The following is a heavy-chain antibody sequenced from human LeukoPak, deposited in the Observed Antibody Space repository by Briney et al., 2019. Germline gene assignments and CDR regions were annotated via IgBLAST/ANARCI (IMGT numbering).Heavy chain of an antibody. CDR3: ARDDNQGYCSGGSCYSSLSQYGMDV. CDR2: IIPIFGTA. Sequence: ASVEVSCKASGGTFSSYAISWVRQAPGQGLEWMGGIIPIFGTANYAQKFQGRVTITADESTSTAYMELSSLRSEDTAVYYCARDDNQGYCSGGSCYSSLSQYGMDVWGKGTTVTVSS. D-gene: IGHD2-15*01. CDR1: GGTFSSYA. V-gene: IGHV1-69*01. J-gene: IGHJ6*04.